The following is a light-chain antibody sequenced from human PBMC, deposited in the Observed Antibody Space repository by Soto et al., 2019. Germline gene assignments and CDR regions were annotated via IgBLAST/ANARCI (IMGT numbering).Light chain of an antibody. CDR1: SSNIGSNY. V-gene: IGLV1-47*01. CDR2: RNN. CDR3: AAWDDNLSGFYV. J-gene: IGLJ1*01. Sequence: QSVLTQPPSASGTPGQRVTISCSGSSSNIGSNYVYWYQQLPGTAPKLLIYRNNQRPSGAPDRFSGSKSGTSASLAISGLRSEDEADYYCAAWDDNLSGFYVFGTGTKVTVL.